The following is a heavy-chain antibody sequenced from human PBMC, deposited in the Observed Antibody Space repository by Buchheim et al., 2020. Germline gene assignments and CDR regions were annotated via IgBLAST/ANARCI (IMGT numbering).Heavy chain of an antibody. CDR1: GFTFSSYE. CDR3: ASEGGDRAYFDY. Sequence: EVQLVESGGGLVQPGGSLRLSCAASGFTFSSYEMNWVRQAPGKGLEWVSYISSSATTIYYADSVKGRFTISRDDAKNSLYLQINSLRAEDTAIYNCASEGGDRAYFDYWGQGTL. J-gene: IGHJ4*02. CDR2: ISSSATTI. D-gene: IGHD4-17*01. V-gene: IGHV3-48*03.